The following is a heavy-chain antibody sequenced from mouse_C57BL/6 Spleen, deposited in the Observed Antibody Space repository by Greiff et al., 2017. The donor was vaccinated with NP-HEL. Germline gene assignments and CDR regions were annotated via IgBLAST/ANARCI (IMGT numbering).Heavy chain of an antibody. CDR3: ARGSSLHFDY. Sequence: EVQLQQSGPELVKPGASVKISCKASGYTFTNYYMNWVKQSHGKGLEWIGDINPNNGGTSYNQKFKGKATLTVDKSSSTAYMELRSLTSEDSAVYYCARGSSLHFDYWGQGTTLTVSS. CDR1: GYTFTNYY. V-gene: IGHV1-26*01. CDR2: INPNNGGT. J-gene: IGHJ2*01. D-gene: IGHD1-1*01.